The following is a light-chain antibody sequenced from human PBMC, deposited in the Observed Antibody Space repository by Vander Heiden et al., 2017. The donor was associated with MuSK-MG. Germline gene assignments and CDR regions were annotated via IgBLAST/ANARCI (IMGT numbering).Light chain of an antibody. CDR3: ATWDDSLNGQWV. CDR1: TSNIGNNA. CDR2: RKN. V-gene: IGLV1-44*01. Sequence: QSVLTQPPSASGTPGQRVTISCSGSTSNIGNNAVNWYQQLPGTAPKLLIYRKNQRPSGVPDRFSGSKSGTSASLAISGLQSEDEADYYCATWDDSLNGQWVFGGGTKLTVL. J-gene: IGLJ3*02.